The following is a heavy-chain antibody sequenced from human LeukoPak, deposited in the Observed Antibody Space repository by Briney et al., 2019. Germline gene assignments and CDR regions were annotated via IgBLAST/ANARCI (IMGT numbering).Heavy chain of an antibody. CDR2: ISSSSSM. V-gene: IGHV3-21*01. Sequence: GGSLRLSCAASGFTFSTYTMNWVRQAPGKGLEWVSSISSSSSMYYADSMKGRFTISRDNAKNSLYLQMNSLRAEDTAVYYCASGWYSDYWGQGTLVTVSS. CDR3: ASGWYSDY. D-gene: IGHD6-19*01. J-gene: IGHJ4*02. CDR1: GFTFSTYT.